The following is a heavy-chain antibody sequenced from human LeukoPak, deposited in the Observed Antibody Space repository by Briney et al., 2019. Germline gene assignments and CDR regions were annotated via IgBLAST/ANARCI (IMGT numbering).Heavy chain of an antibody. J-gene: IGHJ4*02. CDR1: GYSISSGYY. V-gene: IGHV4-38-2*01. D-gene: IGHD5-18*01. Sequence: SETLSLTCAVSGYSISSGYYWGWIRRPPGKGLEWIGSIYHSGSTYYNPSLKSRVTISVDTSKNQFSLKLGSVTATDTAVYYCATTGGYSYDFDYWGQGTLVTVSS. CDR3: ATTGGYSYDFDY. CDR2: IYHSGST.